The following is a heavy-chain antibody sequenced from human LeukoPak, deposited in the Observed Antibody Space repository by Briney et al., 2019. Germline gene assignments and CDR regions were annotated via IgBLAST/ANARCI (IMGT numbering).Heavy chain of an antibody. J-gene: IGHJ4*02. CDR1: GFTFSSYA. CDR2: ISDSGGST. V-gene: IGHV3-23*01. Sequence: GGSLRLSCAASGFTFSSYAMSWVRQAPGKGLEWVSAISDSGGSTYYADSVKGRFTISRDNSKNTLYLQMNSLRAEDTAVYYCACRGHYYDSSGYSGKRDYWGQGTLVTVSS. D-gene: IGHD3-22*01. CDR3: ACRGHYYDSSGYSGKRDY.